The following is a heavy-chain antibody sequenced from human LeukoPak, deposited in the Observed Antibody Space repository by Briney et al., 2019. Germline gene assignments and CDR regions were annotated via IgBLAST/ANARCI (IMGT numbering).Heavy chain of an antibody. CDR1: GGTFSSYA. J-gene: IGHJ4*02. CDR2: IIPILGIA. V-gene: IGHV1-69*04. D-gene: IGHD2-2*01. Sequence: SVKVSCKASGGTFSSYAIGWVRQAPGQGLEWMGRIIPILGIANYAQKFQGRVTITADKSTSTAYMELSSLRSEDTAVYYCARLRGYCSSTSCFAYYFDYWGQGTLVTVSS. CDR3: ARLRGYCSSTSCFAYYFDY.